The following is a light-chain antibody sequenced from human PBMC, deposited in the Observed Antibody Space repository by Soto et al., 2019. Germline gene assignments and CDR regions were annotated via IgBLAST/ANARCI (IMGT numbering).Light chain of an antibody. V-gene: IGKV4-1*01. CDR1: QSVLYTAINKNY. CDR3: QQYFTTPIT. Sequence: DIVMTQSPDSLTVSLGERATINCKSSQSVLYTAINKNYLGWYQQKPGQPPKLLIYWASTRASGVPDRFTGSASRTDFTLTISSLQPEDAAVYYCQQYFTTPITFGQGTRLEI. J-gene: IGKJ5*01. CDR2: WAS.